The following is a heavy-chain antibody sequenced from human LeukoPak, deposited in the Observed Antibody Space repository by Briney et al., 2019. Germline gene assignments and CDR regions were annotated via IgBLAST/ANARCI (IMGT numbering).Heavy chain of an antibody. CDR2: IYYSGST. J-gene: IGHJ4*02. CDR3: ARDPKGSSWYLGIDY. CDR1: GGSISSYY. Sequence: PSETLSLTCTVSGGSISSYYWSWIRQPPGKGLEWIGYIYYSGSTNYNPSLKSRVTISVDTSKNQFSLKLSSVTAADTAVYYCARDPKGSSWYLGIDYWGQGTLVTVSS. V-gene: IGHV4-59*01. D-gene: IGHD6-13*01.